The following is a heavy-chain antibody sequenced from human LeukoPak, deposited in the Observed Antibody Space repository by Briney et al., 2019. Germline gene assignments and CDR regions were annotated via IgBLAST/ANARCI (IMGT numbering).Heavy chain of an antibody. CDR2: IKQDGSEK. CDR3: ASKGRYFDWLTPPHY. V-gene: IGHV3-7*01. CDR1: GFTFSSYW. J-gene: IGHJ4*02. D-gene: IGHD3-9*01. Sequence: GSLRLSCAASGFTFSSYWMSWVRQAPGKGLEWVANIKQDGSEKYYVDSVKGRFTISRDNAKNSLYLQMNSLRAEDTAVYYCASKGRYFDWLTPPHYWGQGTLVTVSS.